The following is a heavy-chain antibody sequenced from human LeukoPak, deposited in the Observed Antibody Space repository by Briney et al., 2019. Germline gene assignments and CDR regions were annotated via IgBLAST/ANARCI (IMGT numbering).Heavy chain of an antibody. V-gene: IGHV3-7*01. D-gene: IGHD6-19*01. CDR1: GFTFSRYW. J-gene: IGHJ4*02. Sequence: PGGSLRLSCAASGFTFSRYWMNWVRQAPGKGLEWVANIKHDGSAQNYVDSVKGRFTISRDNAKNSLYLQMNSLRAEDTAVYYCARDREQWLVRRFDYWGQRTLVTVSS. CDR3: ARDREQWLVRRFDY. CDR2: IKHDGSAQ.